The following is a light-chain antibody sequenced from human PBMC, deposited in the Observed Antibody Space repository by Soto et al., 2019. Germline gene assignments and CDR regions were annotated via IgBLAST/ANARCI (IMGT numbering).Light chain of an antibody. CDR3: QQYNNWSGT. J-gene: IGKJ1*01. CDR1: QSVSSN. V-gene: IGKV3-15*01. Sequence: EIVMTQSPATLSVSPGERATLSCRASQSVSSNLAWYQQKPGQAPRLLIYGASTRATGIPARFSDSGSGTEFTLTISSLQSEDFGVYYCQQYNNWSGTFGQGTKVDIK. CDR2: GAS.